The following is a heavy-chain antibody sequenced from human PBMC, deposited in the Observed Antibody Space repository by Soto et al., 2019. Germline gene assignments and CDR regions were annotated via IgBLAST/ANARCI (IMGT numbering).Heavy chain of an antibody. V-gene: IGHV4-30-4*01. CDR2: ISYSGST. J-gene: IGHJ4*02. D-gene: IGHD2-15*01. Sequence: QVQLQESGQGRVNPSQTLSPPCTESGASITSVIYYWIWIRHPPEKAREWIGFISYSGSTYYNLSLKSRFTISVDTSKNQFSLNLSFVTAADTAVYYCATMGTPATGLYYFDYWGQGTLVTVSS. CDR1: GASITSVIYY. CDR3: ATMGTPATGLYYFDY.